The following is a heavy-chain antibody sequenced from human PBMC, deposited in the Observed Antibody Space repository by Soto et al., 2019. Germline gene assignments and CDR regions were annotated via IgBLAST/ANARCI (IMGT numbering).Heavy chain of an antibody. CDR3: ARVTVRLQVDDNWFDP. Sequence: EVQLVESGGGLVQPGGSLRLSCAASGFTVSSNYMSWVRQAPGKGLEWVSVIYSGGSTYYADSVKGRFTISRDNSKNTLYLQMNSLRAEDTAVYYCARVTVRLQVDDNWFDPWGQGTLVTVSS. CDR2: IYSGGST. V-gene: IGHV3-66*01. D-gene: IGHD4-17*01. J-gene: IGHJ5*02. CDR1: GFTVSSNY.